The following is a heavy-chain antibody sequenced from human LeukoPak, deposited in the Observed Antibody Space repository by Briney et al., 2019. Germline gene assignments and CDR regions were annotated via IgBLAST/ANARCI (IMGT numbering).Heavy chain of an antibody. CDR1: GYTFTRYY. V-gene: IGHV1-46*01. D-gene: IGHD6-13*01. Sequence: ASVRVSCKASGYTFTRYYMHWVRQAPGQGLEWMGIINPSGGSTSYAQKFPGRVTMTTDASTSTVYMELTSLRSEDTAVYYCASSLRTGYSSQGAFDIWGQGTMVSVSS. CDR2: INPSGGST. J-gene: IGHJ3*02. CDR3: ASSLRTGYSSQGAFDI.